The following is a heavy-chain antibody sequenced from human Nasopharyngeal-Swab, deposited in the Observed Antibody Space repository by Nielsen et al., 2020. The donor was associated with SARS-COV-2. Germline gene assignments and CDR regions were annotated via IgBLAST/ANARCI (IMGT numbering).Heavy chain of an antibody. Sequence: SETLSLTCTVSGGSTSSRSYYWGWIRQPPGNGREWIGSGYYSGNTYYNPSLKSRVTISVDTSKNQFSLKLSSVTAADTAVYYCARHASKVFYPLYSSGWYASHFDYWGQGTLVTVSS. CDR2: GYYSGNT. D-gene: IGHD6-19*01. CDR3: ARHASKVFYPLYSSGWYASHFDY. J-gene: IGHJ4*02. CDR1: GGSTSSRSYY. V-gene: IGHV4-39*01.